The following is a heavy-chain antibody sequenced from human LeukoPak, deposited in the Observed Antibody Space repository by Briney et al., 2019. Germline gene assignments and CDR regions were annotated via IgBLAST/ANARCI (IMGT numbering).Heavy chain of an antibody. CDR1: GFTFSSSA. CDR3: TRDPTHYLRYGYFDY. J-gene: IGHJ4*02. Sequence: GGSLRLSCAASGFTFSSSAMNWVRQAPGKGLEWVSSINNVGSHIYYAGSGRGRFTISRDNAKNSLYLQMSSLRAEDTAVYYCTRDPTHYLRYGYFDYWGQGTLVTVSS. V-gene: IGHV3-21*01. CDR2: INNVGSHI. D-gene: IGHD3-9*01.